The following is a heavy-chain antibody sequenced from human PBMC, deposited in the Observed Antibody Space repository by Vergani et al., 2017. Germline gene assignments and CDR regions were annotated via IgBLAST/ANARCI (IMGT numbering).Heavy chain of an antibody. D-gene: IGHD3-10*01. Sequence: QITLKESGPTLVKPPQTLTLTCTFSGFSLTTSGVGVGWIRQPPGKALEWLVLIYWNDDKRYNSFLQNRLTITKDTSKNKVVLTVTNMDPVDTGTYYCAQRIYRSGRPFDNWGQGTLVTVSS. CDR2: IYWNDDK. CDR3: AQRIYRSGRPFDN. V-gene: IGHV2-5*01. J-gene: IGHJ4*02. CDR1: GFSLTTSGVG.